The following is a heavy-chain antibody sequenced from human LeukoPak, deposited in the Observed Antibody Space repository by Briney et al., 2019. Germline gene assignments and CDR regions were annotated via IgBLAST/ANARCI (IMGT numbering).Heavy chain of an antibody. D-gene: IGHD2-21*01. Sequence: GGSLRLSCAASGFTFTGYSMSWVRQAPGKGLEWVAVIWYDGSNKYYADSVKGRFTISRDNSKNTLYLQMNSLRAEDTAVYYCASLFENWGQGTLVTVSS. CDR3: ASLFEN. CDR1: GFTFTGYS. CDR2: IWYDGSNK. V-gene: IGHV3-33*08. J-gene: IGHJ4*02.